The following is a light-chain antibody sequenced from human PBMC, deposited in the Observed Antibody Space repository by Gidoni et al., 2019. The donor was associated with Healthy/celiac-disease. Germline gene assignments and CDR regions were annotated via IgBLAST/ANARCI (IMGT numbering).Light chain of an antibody. CDR2: LGS. CDR3: MQALQTPWT. Sequence: DLVMTQSPLSLPVTPGEPASISCRSSQSLLHSNGYNYLDWYLQKPVQSPQLLIYLGSNRASGVPDRFSGSGSGTDFTLKISRVEAEDVGVYDCMQALQTPWTFGQGTKVEIK. V-gene: IGKV2-28*01. J-gene: IGKJ1*01. CDR1: QSLLHSNGYNY.